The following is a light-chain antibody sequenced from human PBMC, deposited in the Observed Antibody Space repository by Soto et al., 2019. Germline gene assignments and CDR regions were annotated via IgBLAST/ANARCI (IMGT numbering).Light chain of an antibody. Sequence: GDRVTITCRASQSISSWVAWYQQKPGKAPKLLIYDASSLESGVPSRFSGSGSGTDFTLTIRSLQPEDFATYYCQQPISFPITFGQGTRLEIK. V-gene: IGKV1D-12*01. J-gene: IGKJ5*01. CDR2: DAS. CDR3: QQPISFPIT. CDR1: QSISSW.